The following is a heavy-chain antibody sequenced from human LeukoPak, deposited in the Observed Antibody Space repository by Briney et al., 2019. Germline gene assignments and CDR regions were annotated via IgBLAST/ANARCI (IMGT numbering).Heavy chain of an antibody. D-gene: IGHD4-23*01. J-gene: IGHJ4*02. V-gene: IGHV4-39*07. CDR1: GGSISSTISY. CDR3: ARVLGLRWAHFDY. CDR2: ISYIGTT. Sequence: PSETLSLTCTVSGGSISSTISYWGWIRQPPGKGLEWIGSISYIGTTYYNPSLKSRLTISVDTSKKQFSLKLSSVTAADTAVYYCARVLGLRWAHFDYWGQGTLVTVSS.